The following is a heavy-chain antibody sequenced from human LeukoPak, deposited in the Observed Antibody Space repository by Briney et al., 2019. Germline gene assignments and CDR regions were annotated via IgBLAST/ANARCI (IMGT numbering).Heavy chain of an antibody. J-gene: IGHJ4*02. D-gene: IGHD5-24*01. CDR2: ISYDGSNK. CDR1: GFTFSSYA. CDR3: ARDRTRDGYNQGRVFDY. Sequence: GGSLRLSCAASGFTFSSYAMHWVRQAPGKGLEWVAVISYDGSNKCYADSVKGRFTISRDNSKNTLYLQMNSLRAEDTAVYYCARDRTRDGYNQGRVFDYWGQGTLVTVSS. V-gene: IGHV3-30-3*01.